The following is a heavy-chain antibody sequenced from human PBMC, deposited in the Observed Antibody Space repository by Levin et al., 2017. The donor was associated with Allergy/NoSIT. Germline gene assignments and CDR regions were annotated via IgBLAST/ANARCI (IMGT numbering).Heavy chain of an antibody. J-gene: IGHJ4*02. Sequence: GESLKISCKASGYTFTDYVIHWVRQPPGQGLEWMGIINPNDNNTGYAQMFQGRVTMTRDTSTSTVYMELSSLRSDDTAVYYCARELSGSYYGLSTYWGQGTLVTVSS. D-gene: IGHD3-10*01. V-gene: IGHV1-46*01. CDR2: INPNDNNT. CDR3: ARELSGSYYGLSTY. CDR1: GYTFTDYV.